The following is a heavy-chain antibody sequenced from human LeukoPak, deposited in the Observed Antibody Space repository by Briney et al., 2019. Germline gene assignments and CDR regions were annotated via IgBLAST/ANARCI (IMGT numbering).Heavy chain of an antibody. D-gene: IGHD1-7*01. CDR2: NSGSGGST. Sequence: PGGSLRLSCAASGFTFSSYGMSWVRQAPGKGLEWVSANSGSGGSTYYADSVKGRFTISRDNSKNTLYLQMNSLRAEDTAVYYCAKGRGNYFPFDYWGQGTLVTVSS. J-gene: IGHJ4*02. CDR1: GFTFSSYG. V-gene: IGHV3-23*01. CDR3: AKGRGNYFPFDY.